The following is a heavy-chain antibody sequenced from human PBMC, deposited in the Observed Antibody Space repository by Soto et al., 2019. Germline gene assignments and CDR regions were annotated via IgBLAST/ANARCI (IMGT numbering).Heavy chain of an antibody. CDR2: IWYDGSNK. CDR1: GFTFSSYG. Sequence: PGGSLRLSCAASGFTFSSYGMHWVRKAPGKGLEWVAVIWYDGSNKYYADSVKGRFTISRDNSKNTLYLQMNSLRAEDTAVYYCARDPTHTLRYYDSSGPDYWGQGTLVTVSS. CDR3: ARDPTHTLRYYDSSGPDY. D-gene: IGHD3-22*01. V-gene: IGHV3-33*01. J-gene: IGHJ4*02.